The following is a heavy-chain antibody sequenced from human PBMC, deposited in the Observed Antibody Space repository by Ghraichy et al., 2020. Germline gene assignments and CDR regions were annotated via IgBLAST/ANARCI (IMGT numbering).Heavy chain of an antibody. Sequence: GGSLRLSCAASGFTFSSYTMNWVRQAPGKGLEWVSSISSSSTHIYYADSVKGRFTISRDNAKNSLYLQMNSLIAEDTAVYYCARDPAADIVITPAANWGQGTLVTVSS. CDR3: ARDPAADIVITPAAN. J-gene: IGHJ4*02. D-gene: IGHD2-2*01. V-gene: IGHV3-21*01. CDR1: GFTFSSYT. CDR2: ISSSSTHI.